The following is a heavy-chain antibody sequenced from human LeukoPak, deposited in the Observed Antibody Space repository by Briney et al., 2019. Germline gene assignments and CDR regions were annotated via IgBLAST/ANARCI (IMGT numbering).Heavy chain of an antibody. CDR3: AKDSTSSLLYYYYMDV. V-gene: IGHV3-7*03. CDR2: IKQDGSEK. CDR1: GFTFSSYW. J-gene: IGHJ6*03. D-gene: IGHD2-2*01. Sequence: GGSLRLSCAASGFTFSSYWMSWVRQAPGKGLEWVANIKQDGSEKYYVDSVKGRFTISRDKSKNTLYLQMNSLRAEDTAVYYCAKDSTSSLLYYYYMDVWGKGTTVTASS.